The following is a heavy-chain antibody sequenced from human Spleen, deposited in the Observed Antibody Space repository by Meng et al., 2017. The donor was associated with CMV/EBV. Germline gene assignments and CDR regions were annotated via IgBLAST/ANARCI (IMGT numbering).Heavy chain of an antibody. CDR1: GFSLEDYA. Sequence: GESLKISCAASGFSLEDYAMSWVRQAPGKGLEWVSGINWNADKTGYADSVKGRFSIFRENAKNSLYLQMNSLRVEDTAVYYCARVLNTYSSSWYYLPGDYYYGMDVWGQGTTVTVSS. CDR2: INWNADKT. J-gene: IGHJ6*02. D-gene: IGHD6-13*01. CDR3: ARVLNTYSSSWYYLPGDYYYGMDV. V-gene: IGHV3-20*04.